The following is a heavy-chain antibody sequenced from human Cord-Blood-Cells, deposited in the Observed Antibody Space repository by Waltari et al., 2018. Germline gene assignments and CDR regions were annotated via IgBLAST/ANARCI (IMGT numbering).Heavy chain of an antibody. V-gene: IGHV1-2*06. CDR1: GNTFTGSY. CDR2: INPNSGGT. Sequence: QVQLVQSGAEVKKPGASVKVSCKASGNTFTGSYMHWVRQAPGQGLEWLGPINPNSGGTNYAQKFQGRVTMTRDTSISTAYMELSRLRSDDTAVYYCARSSSWGNGYAFDIWGQGTMVTVSS. CDR3: ARSSSWGNGYAFDI. D-gene: IGHD6-13*01. J-gene: IGHJ3*02.